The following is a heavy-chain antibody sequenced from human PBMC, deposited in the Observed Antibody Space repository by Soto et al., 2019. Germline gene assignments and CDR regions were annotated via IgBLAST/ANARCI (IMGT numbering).Heavy chain of an antibody. D-gene: IGHD3-22*01. V-gene: IGHV1-58*01. CDR2: IVVGSGNT. CDR1: GFTFTSSA. CDR3: AAPSYYDSSGYYLYYYYYGMDV. Sequence: SVKVSCKASGFTFTSSAVQWVRQARGQRLEWIGWIVVGSGNTNYAQKFQERVTITRDMSTSTAYMELSSLRSEDTAVYYCAAPSYYDSSGYYLYYYYYGMDVWGQGTTVTGLL. J-gene: IGHJ6*02.